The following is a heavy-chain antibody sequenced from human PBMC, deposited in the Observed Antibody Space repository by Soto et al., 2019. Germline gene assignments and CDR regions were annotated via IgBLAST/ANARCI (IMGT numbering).Heavy chain of an antibody. CDR1: GFTFSSYS. J-gene: IGHJ6*02. V-gene: IGHV3-21*01. CDR2: ISSSSSYI. D-gene: IGHD2-15*01. Sequence: GGSLRLSCAASGFTFSSYSMNWVRQAPGKGLEWVSYISSSSSYIYYADSVKGRFTISRDNAKNSLYLQMNSLRAEDTAVYFCARAVEAAARGGCLMDVWGQGTTVTVSS. CDR3: ARAVEAAARGGCLMDV.